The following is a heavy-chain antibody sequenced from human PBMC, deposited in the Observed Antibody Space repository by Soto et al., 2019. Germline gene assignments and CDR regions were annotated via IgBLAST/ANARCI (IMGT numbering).Heavy chain of an antibody. V-gene: IGHV3-48*03. J-gene: IGHJ6*02. D-gene: IGHD3-10*01. CDR3: ARDDGLGLAPYYGMDV. Sequence: GGSLRLSCAASGFTFSSYEMNWVRQAPGKGLEWVSCISSSGSTIFYADSVKGRFTISRDNAKNSLYLQMNSLRAEDTAVYYCARDDGLGLAPYYGMDVWGQGTTVTVSS. CDR1: GFTFSSYE. CDR2: ISSSGSTI.